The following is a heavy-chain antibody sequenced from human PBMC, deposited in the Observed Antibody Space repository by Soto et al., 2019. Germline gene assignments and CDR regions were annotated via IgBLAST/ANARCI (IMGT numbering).Heavy chain of an antibody. Sequence: EVQLLESGGGLVQPGGSPRLSCAASGFTFSSYAMSWVRQAPGKGLEWVSAISGSGGSTYYADSVKGRFTISRDNSKNTLYLQMNSLRAEDTAVYYCASSTYDFWSGYDKYYYGMDVWGQGTTVTVSS. V-gene: IGHV3-23*01. CDR1: GFTFSSYA. CDR2: ISGSGGST. J-gene: IGHJ6*02. D-gene: IGHD3-3*01. CDR3: ASSTYDFWSGYDKYYYGMDV.